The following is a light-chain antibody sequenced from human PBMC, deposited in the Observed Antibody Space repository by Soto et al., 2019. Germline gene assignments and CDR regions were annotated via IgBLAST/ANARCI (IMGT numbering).Light chain of an antibody. J-gene: IGKJ3*01. CDR2: KVS. CDR3: MQCTHWPQT. Sequence: DVAMTQSPLSLPVTLGQPASISCRSSQSLVSSNGNTYLTWFHQRPGQSPRRLIYKVSNRDSGVPDRFSGSGSGTDFTLKISRVEAEDVGVYYCMQCTHWPQTFGPGTKLDIK. CDR1: QSLVSSNGNTY. V-gene: IGKV2-30*01.